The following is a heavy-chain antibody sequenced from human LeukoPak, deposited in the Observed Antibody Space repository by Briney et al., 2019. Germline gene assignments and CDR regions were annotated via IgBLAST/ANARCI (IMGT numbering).Heavy chain of an antibody. D-gene: IGHD3-9*01. V-gene: IGHV1-18*01. CDR2: ISAYNGNT. CDR3: AKGLYCDILTGYLLDAFDI. J-gene: IGHJ3*02. CDR1: GYTFTSYG. Sequence: GASVKVSCKASGYTFTSYGISWVRQAPGQGLEWMGWISAYNGNTNYAQKLQGRVTMTTDTSTSTAYMELRSLRSDDTAVYYCAKGLYCDILTGYLLDAFDIWGQGTMVTVSS.